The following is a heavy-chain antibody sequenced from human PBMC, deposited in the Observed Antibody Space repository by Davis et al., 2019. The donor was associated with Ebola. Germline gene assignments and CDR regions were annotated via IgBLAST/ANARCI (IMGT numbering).Heavy chain of an antibody. CDR3: ATDDYGNFEN. CDR1: GFNFREFT. V-gene: IGHV3-23*01. Sequence: GESLKISCAASGFNFREFTMYWVRQAPGKGLEWVSAISGSGGSTYYADSVKGRFTISRDNAKNSLFLQMNSLRDEDTAVYYCATDDYGNFENWSQGALVTVSS. CDR2: ISGSGGST. J-gene: IGHJ4*02. D-gene: IGHD4-17*01.